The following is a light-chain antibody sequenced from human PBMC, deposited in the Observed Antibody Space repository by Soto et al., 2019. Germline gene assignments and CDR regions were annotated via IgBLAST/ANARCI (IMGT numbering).Light chain of an antibody. Sequence: EIVLTQSPGTLSLSPGERATLSCRASQSVSSSYLAWYQQKPGQAPRLLIYGASSRATGIPDRFSGSGSGTDFTLTTSRLDPEVFAVYYCHQYGSSTWTFGQGTKVEIK. CDR1: QSVSSSY. CDR3: HQYGSSTWT. J-gene: IGKJ1*01. V-gene: IGKV3-20*01. CDR2: GAS.